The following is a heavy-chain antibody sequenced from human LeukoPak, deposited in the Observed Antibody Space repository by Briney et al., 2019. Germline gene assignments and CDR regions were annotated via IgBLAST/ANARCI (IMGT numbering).Heavy chain of an antibody. Sequence: ASVKVSCKASGYTFTNCGISWVRQAPGQGLEWMGWISAYNGNTNYAQKLQGRVTITTDTSTSTAYMEPRSLRSDDTAVYYCARGYSSSWYFDYWGQGTLVTVSS. V-gene: IGHV1-18*04. D-gene: IGHD6-13*01. J-gene: IGHJ4*02. CDR3: ARGYSSSWYFDY. CDR2: ISAYNGNT. CDR1: GYTFTNCG.